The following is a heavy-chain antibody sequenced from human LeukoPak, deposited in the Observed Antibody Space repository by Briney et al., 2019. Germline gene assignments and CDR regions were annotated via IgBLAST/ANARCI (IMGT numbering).Heavy chain of an antibody. V-gene: IGHV3-23*01. D-gene: IGHD3-10*01. CDR1: GFTFSSYA. CDR2: ISGSGGST. J-gene: IGHJ4*02. CDR3: AREWGSGSQIDY. Sequence: PVGSLRLSCAASGFTFSSYAMSWVRQAPGKGLEWVSAISGSGGSTYYADSVKGRFTISRDNSKNTLYLQMNSLRAEDTAVYYCAREWGSGSQIDYWGQGTLVTVSS.